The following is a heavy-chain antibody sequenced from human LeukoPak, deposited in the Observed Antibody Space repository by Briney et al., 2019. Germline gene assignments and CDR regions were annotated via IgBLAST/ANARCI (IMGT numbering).Heavy chain of an antibody. D-gene: IGHD3-3*01. V-gene: IGHV3-23*01. Sequence: PGGSLRLSCAASGFTFSNYPMTWVRQAPGKGPEWVSAVSGTGDRTIYADSVKGRFTISRDNSKNTLSLQMNSLKAEDTALYYCAKELWEGSGYLDYWGRGILVTVSS. CDR1: GFTFSNYP. J-gene: IGHJ4*02. CDR3: AKELWEGSGYLDY. CDR2: VSGTGDRT.